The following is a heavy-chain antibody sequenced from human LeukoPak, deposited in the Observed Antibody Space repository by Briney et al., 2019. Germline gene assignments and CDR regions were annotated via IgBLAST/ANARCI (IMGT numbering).Heavy chain of an antibody. D-gene: IGHD3-3*01. CDR1: GFIFNNYA. Sequence: GGSLRLSCAGSGFIFNNYAMHWVRQPPGKGLEWVSGISWNSGSIDYADSVRGRFTISRDNAKNSLYLQMNSLRAEDTAVYYCARETYIGVVDYWGQGTLVTVSS. J-gene: IGHJ4*02. V-gene: IGHV3-9*01. CDR3: ARETYIGVVDY. CDR2: ISWNSGSI.